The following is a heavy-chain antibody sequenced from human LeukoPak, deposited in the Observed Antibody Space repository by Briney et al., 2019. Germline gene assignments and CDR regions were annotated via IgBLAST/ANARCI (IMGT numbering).Heavy chain of an antibody. CDR2: ISYDGSNK. J-gene: IGHJ4*02. CDR3: ASSPVGYSGSYEIYFDY. D-gene: IGHD1-26*01. V-gene: IGHV3-30-3*01. Sequence: GGSLRLSCAASGFTFSSYAMHWVRQAPGKGLEWVAVISYDGSNKYYADSVKGRFTISRDNSKNTLYLQMNSLRVEDTAVYYCASSPVGYSGSYEIYFDYWGQGTLVTVSS. CDR1: GFTFSSYA.